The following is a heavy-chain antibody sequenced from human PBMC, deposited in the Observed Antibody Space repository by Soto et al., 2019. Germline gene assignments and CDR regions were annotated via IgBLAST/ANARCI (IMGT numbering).Heavy chain of an antibody. CDR1: GYTFPSYD. V-gene: IGHV1-8*01. J-gene: IGHJ6*03. CDR3: AKGAYDSWSGYYIGYYYYYMDV. CDR2: MNPNSGNT. Sequence: ASVKVSCKASGYTFPSYDINWVRQATGQGLEWMGWMNPNSGNTGYAQKFQGRVTMTRNTSISTAYMEPSSLRSEDTAVYYCAKGAYDSWSGYYIGYYYYYMDVWGKGTTVTVSS. D-gene: IGHD3-3*01.